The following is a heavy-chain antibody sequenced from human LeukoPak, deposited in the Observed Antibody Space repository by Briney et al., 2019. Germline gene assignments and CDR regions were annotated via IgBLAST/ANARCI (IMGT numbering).Heavy chain of an antibody. CDR1: GFTSSSYS. CDR2: ISSSSSTI. Sequence: RGSLRLSSAASGFTSSSYSMNWVRAAPGKGLEWVSYISSSSSTIYYADCVKGRCTISRDNAKNSLYLQMNSLRDEDTAVYYCAGNSSGYYPDAFDIWGQGTMVTVSS. V-gene: IGHV3-48*02. CDR3: AGNSSGYYPDAFDI. J-gene: IGHJ3*02. D-gene: IGHD3-22*01.